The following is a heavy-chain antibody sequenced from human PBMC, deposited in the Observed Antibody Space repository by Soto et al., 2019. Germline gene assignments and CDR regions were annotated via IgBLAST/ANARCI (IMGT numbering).Heavy chain of an antibody. CDR2: IKPNSGGT. D-gene: IGHD4-17*01. J-gene: IGHJ4*02. V-gene: IGHV1-2*02. CDR3: ARPNYGDYGAFDY. CDR1: GYTFTGYY. Sequence: QVQLVQSGAEVKKPGASVKVSCKASGYTFTGYYMHWVRQAPGQGLEWMGWIKPNSGGTNYAQKFQGRVTMNRDTSISTAYMELSRLRSDDTAVYYFARPNYGDYGAFDYWGQGTLVTVSS.